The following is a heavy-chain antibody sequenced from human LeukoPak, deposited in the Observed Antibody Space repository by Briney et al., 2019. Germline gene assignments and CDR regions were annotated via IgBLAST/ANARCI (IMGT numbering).Heavy chain of an antibody. CDR1: GGTFSSYA. D-gene: IGHD6-19*01. CDR3: ARDGYSSGQTRAFDI. J-gene: IGHJ3*02. V-gene: IGHV1-69*06. CDR2: IIPIFGTA. Sequence: ASVKVSCKASGGTFSSYAISGVRHAPGPGLEWMGGIIPIFGTANYAQKFQGRVTITADKSTSTAYMELSSLRSEDTAVYYCARDGYSSGQTRAFDIWGQGTMVTVSS.